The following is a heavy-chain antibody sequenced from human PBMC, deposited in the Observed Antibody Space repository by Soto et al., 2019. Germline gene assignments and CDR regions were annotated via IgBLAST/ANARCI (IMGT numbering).Heavy chain of an antibody. Sequence: HPGGSLRLSCAASVFTFSSYAMHWVRQAPGKGLEYVSAISSNGGSTYYANSVKGRFTISRDNSKNTLYLQMGSLRAEDMAVYYCARAQLYYDILTGPLDPWGQGTLVTVSS. CDR2: ISSNGGST. V-gene: IGHV3-64*01. J-gene: IGHJ5*02. D-gene: IGHD3-9*01. CDR1: VFTFSSYA. CDR3: ARAQLYYDILTGPLDP.